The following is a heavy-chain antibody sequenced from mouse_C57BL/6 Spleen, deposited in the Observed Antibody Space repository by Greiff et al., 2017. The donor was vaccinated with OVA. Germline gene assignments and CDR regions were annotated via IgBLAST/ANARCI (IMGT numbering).Heavy chain of an antibody. J-gene: IGHJ1*03. CDR1: GYTFTSYW. V-gene: IGHV1-69*01. CDR2: IDPSDSYT. CDR3: ARPLYGSSYVFGFDV. D-gene: IGHD1-1*01. Sequence: QVQLQQPGAELVMPGASVKLSCKASGYTFTSYWMHWVKQRPGQGLEWIGEIDPSDSYTNYNQKFKGKSTLTVDKSSSTAYMQLSSLTSEDSAVYYCARPLYGSSYVFGFDVWGTGTTVTVSS.